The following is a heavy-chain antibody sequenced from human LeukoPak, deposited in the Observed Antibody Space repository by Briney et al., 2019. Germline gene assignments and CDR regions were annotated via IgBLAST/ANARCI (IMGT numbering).Heavy chain of an antibody. Sequence: ASVKVSCKASGYTFTSYYTQWVRQAPGQGLEWMAMINPSGGTTYAQRFQGRVTMTRDTSTSTLYMELTSLRSEDTAVYYCVKYRDNSGPCDYWGQGTLVTVSS. CDR1: GYTFTSYY. V-gene: IGHV1-46*01. CDR3: VKYRDNSGPCDY. D-gene: IGHD3-22*01. CDR2: INPSGGT. J-gene: IGHJ4*02.